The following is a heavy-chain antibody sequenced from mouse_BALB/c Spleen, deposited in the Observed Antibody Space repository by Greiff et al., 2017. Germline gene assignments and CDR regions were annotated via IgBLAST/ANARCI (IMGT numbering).Heavy chain of an antibody. J-gene: IGHJ4*01. V-gene: IGHV2-5-1*01. D-gene: IGHD4-1*01. Sequence: VQLQQSGPSLVQPSQSLSITCTASGFSFTSYGVHWVRQSPGKGLEWLGLISSGGSTYYNAAFMSRLTITKDNYKSHIFFKMNSLQADDTAIYYCAKKGASWDHYYAMDYWGQGTSVTVSS. CDR3: AKKGASWDHYYAMDY. CDR1: GFSFTSYG. CDR2: ISSGGST.